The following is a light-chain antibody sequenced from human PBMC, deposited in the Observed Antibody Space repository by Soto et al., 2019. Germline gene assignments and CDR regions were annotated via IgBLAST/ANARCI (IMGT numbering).Light chain of an antibody. CDR2: GAS. Sequence: EIVLTQSPGTLSLSPGERATLSCRASQSVSSNYLAWYQQKPGQAPRLLIYGASSRATGIPDRFSGSGSGTDFTLTISSLEPEDLAVYYCQQYGSAPLMYTFGQGTELEIK. J-gene: IGKJ2*01. V-gene: IGKV3-20*01. CDR1: QSVSSNY. CDR3: QQYGSAPLMYT.